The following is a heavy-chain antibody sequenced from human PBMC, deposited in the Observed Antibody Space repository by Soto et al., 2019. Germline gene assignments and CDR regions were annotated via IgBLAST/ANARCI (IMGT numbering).Heavy chain of an antibody. CDR3: ARRLTYHDTFDAFDI. CDR1: GGSINLYY. D-gene: IGHD3-22*01. CDR2: IYDSGTT. J-gene: IGHJ3*02. V-gene: IGHV4-59*08. Sequence: QVQLQESGPGLVKPSETLSLTCTVSGGSINLYYWAWIRQPPGKGLEWIGYIYDSGTTKYNPSLKSRVTISVDTSKNQFSLKLSSVTAADTAMYYCARRLTYHDTFDAFDIWGRGTMVIVSS.